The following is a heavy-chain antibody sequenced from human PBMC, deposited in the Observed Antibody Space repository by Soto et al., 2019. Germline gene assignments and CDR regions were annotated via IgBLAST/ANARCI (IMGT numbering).Heavy chain of an antibody. CDR3: ASDYDILTGYYFPPRTLNWFDP. CDR2: INPSGGST. V-gene: IGHV1-46*01. Sequence: ASVKVSCKASGYTFTSYYMHWVRQAPGQGLEWMGIINPSGGSTSYAQKFQGRVTMTRDTSTSTVYMELSSLRSEDTAVYYCASDYDILTGYYFPPRTLNWFDPWGQGTLVTVSS. J-gene: IGHJ5*02. CDR1: GYTFTSYY. D-gene: IGHD3-9*01.